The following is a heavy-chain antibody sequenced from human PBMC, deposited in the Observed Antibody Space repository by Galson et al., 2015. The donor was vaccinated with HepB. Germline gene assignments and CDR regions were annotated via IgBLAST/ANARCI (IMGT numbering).Heavy chain of an antibody. D-gene: IGHD5-24*01. Sequence: SLRLSCAASGFIFSDYYMSWIRQAPGKGLEWVSYISSSSGYTTYADSVKGRFTVSRDNAKNSLYLQMNSLRAEDTALYYCARDIRDGHNYGDYWGRGTLVTVSS. V-gene: IGHV3-11*06. J-gene: IGHJ4*02. CDR1: GFIFSDYY. CDR2: ISSSSGYT. CDR3: ARDIRDGHNYGDY.